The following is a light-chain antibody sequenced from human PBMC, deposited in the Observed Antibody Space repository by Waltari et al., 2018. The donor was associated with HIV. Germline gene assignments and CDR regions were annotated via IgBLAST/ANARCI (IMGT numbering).Light chain of an antibody. CDR1: SSDVGGYNY. J-gene: IGLJ1*01. V-gene: IGLV2-14*01. Sequence: QSALTQPASVSGSPGQSIPISCTGPSSDVGGYNYASWYQQHPGKAPKLMIYEVSNRPSGVSNRFSGSKSGNTAPLTISGLQAEDEADYYCSSYTSSSTSHVFGTGTKVTVL. CDR2: EVS. CDR3: SSYTSSSTSHV.